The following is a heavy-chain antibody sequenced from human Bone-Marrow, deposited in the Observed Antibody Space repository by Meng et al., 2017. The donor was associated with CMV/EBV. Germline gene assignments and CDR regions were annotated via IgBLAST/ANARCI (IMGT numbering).Heavy chain of an antibody. CDR1: GFTFSGSA. CDR3: TRDYDLEGPYYYYGMDV. CDR2: IRSKANSYAT. D-gene: IGHD3-3*01. J-gene: IGHJ6*02. V-gene: IGHV3-73*01. Sequence: GGSRRLPCAASGFTFSGSAMHWVRQASGKGLEWVGRIRSKANSYATAYAASVKGRFTISRDDSKNTAYRQMNSLKTEDTAVYYCTRDYDLEGPYYYYGMDVWGQGTTVTVSS.